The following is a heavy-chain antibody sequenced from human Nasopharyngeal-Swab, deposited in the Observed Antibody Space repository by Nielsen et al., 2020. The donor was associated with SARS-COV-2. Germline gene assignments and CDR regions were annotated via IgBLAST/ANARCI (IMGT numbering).Heavy chain of an antibody. D-gene: IGHD4-11*01. V-gene: IGHV4-34*01. J-gene: IGHJ6*03. Sequence: SETLSLTCAVYGGSFSGYYWSWIRQPPGKGLEWIGEINHSGSTNYNPSLKSRVTISVDTSKNQFSLKLSSVTAADTAVYYCARRPYSHSAGYQYHMDVWGTGTTVTVSS. CDR2: INHSGST. CDR3: ARRPYSHSAGYQYHMDV. CDR1: GGSFSGYY.